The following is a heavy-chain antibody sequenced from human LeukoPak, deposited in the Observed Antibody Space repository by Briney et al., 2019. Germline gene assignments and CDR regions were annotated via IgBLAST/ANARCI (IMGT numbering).Heavy chain of an antibody. CDR3: ARGDGSSGWYLDY. J-gene: IGHJ4*02. CDR2: ISGSSSTI. V-gene: IGHV3-48*04. D-gene: IGHD6-19*01. Sequence: GGSLRLSCAASGFPFNSYGINWVRQAPGKGLEWVSYISGSSSTIDYADSVKGRFTISRDNAKNSLYLQMNSLRAEDTAVYYCARGDGSSGWYLDYWGQGTLVTVSS. CDR1: GFPFNSYG.